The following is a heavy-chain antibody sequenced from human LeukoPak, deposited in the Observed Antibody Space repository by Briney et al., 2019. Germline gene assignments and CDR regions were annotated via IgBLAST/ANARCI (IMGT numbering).Heavy chain of an antibody. CDR2: IWYDGSNK. Sequence: GRSLRLSCAASGFTFSSYGMHWVRQAPGKGLEWVAVIWYDGSNKYYADSVKGRFTISRDNAKNSLYLQMNSLRDEDTAVYYCAGFSDCWGQGTLVTVSS. CDR3: AGFSDC. V-gene: IGHV3-33*01. J-gene: IGHJ4*02. CDR1: GFTFSSYG.